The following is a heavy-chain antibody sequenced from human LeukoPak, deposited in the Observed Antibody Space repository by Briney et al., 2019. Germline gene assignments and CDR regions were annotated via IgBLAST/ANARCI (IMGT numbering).Heavy chain of an antibody. J-gene: IGHJ6*02. CDR1: GVTFSTYW. D-gene: IGHD3-16*01. CDR2: INPGGSVK. Sequence: GGSLRLSCAASGVTFSTYWMNCGRQGPGKGLEWGASINPGGSVKFYVNSVKGRFTIPTDNAKNSLYLQMSNLRAEDTAVYFCARGGGLDVWGQGATVTVSS. CDR3: ARGGGLDV. V-gene: IGHV3-7*03.